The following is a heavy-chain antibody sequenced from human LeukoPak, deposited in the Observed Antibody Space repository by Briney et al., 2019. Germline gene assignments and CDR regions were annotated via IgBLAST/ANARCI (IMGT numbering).Heavy chain of an antibody. Sequence: PSETLSLTCAVYGGSISSYYWSWIRQPPGKGLEWIGYIYYSGSTNYNPSLKSRVTISVDTSKNQFSLKLSSVTAADTAVYYCARDGTIVVVPAAPSSYYYYYMDVWGKGTTVTVSS. CDR3: ARDGTIVVVPAAPSSYYYYYMDV. D-gene: IGHD2-2*01. V-gene: IGHV4-59*12. J-gene: IGHJ6*03. CDR1: GGSISSYY. CDR2: IYYSGST.